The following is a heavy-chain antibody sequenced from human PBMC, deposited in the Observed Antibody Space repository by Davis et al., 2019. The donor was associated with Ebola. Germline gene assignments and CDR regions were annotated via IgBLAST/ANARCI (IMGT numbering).Heavy chain of an antibody. CDR1: AYTFTSYA. J-gene: IGHJ4*02. Sequence: ASVQVSCKASAYTFTSYAMHWVRQAPGQRLEWMGWINAGNGNTKYSQKFQGRVTITRDTSASTAYMELRSLRSDDTAVYYCARDHRIVAHGTPFDYWGQGTLVTVSS. CDR3: ARDHRIVAHGTPFDY. D-gene: IGHD6-13*01. V-gene: IGHV1-3*01. CDR2: INAGNGNT.